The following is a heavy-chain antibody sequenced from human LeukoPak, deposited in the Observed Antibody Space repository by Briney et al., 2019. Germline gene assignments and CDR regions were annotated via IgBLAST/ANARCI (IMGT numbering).Heavy chain of an antibody. D-gene: IGHD3-3*01. CDR2: IYPGDYDT. CDR3: ARIYDFWSGYPQYYFDY. J-gene: IGHJ4*02. Sequence: AGESLKISCKGSGYSFTSYWIGWVRQMPGKGLELMGIIYPGDYDTRYSPSFQGQVTISADKSISTAYLQWSSLKASDTAMYYCARIYDFWSGYPQYYFDYWGQGTLVTVSS. CDR1: GYSFTSYW. V-gene: IGHV5-51*01.